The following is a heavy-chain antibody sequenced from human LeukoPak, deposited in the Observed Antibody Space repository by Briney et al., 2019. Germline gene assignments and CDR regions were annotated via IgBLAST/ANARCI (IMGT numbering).Heavy chain of an antibody. Sequence: PSVTLSLTCTVSGGSISSGDYYWSWIRQPPGKGLEWIGYIYYSGSTYYNPSLKSRVTISVDTSKNQFSLKLSSVTAADTAVYYCATVDTAMVRGFDYWGQGTLVTVSS. CDR1: GGSISSGDYY. D-gene: IGHD5-18*01. CDR2: IYYSGST. V-gene: IGHV4-30-4*01. CDR3: ATVDTAMVRGFDY. J-gene: IGHJ4*02.